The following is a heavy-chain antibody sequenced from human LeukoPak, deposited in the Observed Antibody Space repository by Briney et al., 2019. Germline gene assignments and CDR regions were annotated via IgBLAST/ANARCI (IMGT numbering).Heavy chain of an antibody. D-gene: IGHD2-21*01. Sequence: SETLSLTCTVSGGSISSYYWSWIRQPPGKGLEWIGYIYYSGSTNYNPSLKSRVTISVDTPKNQFSLKLSSVTAADTAVYYCLARIAGFDYRGQGTLVTVSS. J-gene: IGHJ4*02. V-gene: IGHV4-59*01. CDR1: GGSISSYY. CDR2: IYYSGST. CDR3: LARIAGFDY.